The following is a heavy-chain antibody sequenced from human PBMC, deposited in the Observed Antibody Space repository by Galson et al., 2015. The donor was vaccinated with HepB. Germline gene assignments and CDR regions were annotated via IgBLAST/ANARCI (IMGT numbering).Heavy chain of an antibody. Sequence: PALVKPTQTLTLTCTVSGFSLSNARMGVSWIRQPPGKALEWLAHIFLNDEESYSTSLKSRLTISKDTSKSQVVLTMTNMDPVDTATYYCARTYSSSWYSGYDYWGQGTLVTVSS. V-gene: IGHV2-26*01. D-gene: IGHD6-13*01. CDR3: ARTYSSSWYSGYDY. J-gene: IGHJ4*02. CDR1: GFSLSNARMG. CDR2: IFLNDEE.